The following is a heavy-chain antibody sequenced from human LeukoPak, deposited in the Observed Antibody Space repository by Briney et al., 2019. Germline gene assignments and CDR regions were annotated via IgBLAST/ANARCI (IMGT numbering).Heavy chain of an antibody. CDR3: ARERSPYYYGMDF. V-gene: IGHV3-30-3*01. CDR1: GFTFSSYT. CDR2: ISYDGHNQ. J-gene: IGHJ6*02. Sequence: GGSLRLSCAVSGFTFSSYTMHWVRQAPGKGLEWVAVISYDGHNQYYTDSVKGRFTISRDNSKDTLYLQVNSLRTEDTAVYYCARERSPYYYGMDFWGQGTTVTVSS.